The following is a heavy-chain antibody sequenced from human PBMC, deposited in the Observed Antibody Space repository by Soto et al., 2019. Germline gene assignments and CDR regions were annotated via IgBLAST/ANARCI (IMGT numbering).Heavy chain of an antibody. V-gene: IGHV3-72*01. Sequence: EVQLVESGGGLVQPGGSLRLFCAASGFSFSDYYIDWVRQAPGKGLEWVGRIRNKAKSYTTDYAASVNGRFTISREDSRNSVYLQMNRLNSEDTAVYYCVRVGSYYESGGDSHDAFDIWGLGTMVTVSS. J-gene: IGHJ3*02. CDR2: IRNKAKSYTT. CDR1: GFSFSDYY. D-gene: IGHD3-22*01. CDR3: VRVGSYYESGGDSHDAFDI.